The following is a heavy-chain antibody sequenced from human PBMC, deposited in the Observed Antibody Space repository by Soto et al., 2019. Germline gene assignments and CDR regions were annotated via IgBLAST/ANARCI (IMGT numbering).Heavy chain of an antibody. CDR3: AKDIQGHCTNGVCYSDGMDV. CDR2: INTDGSVA. J-gene: IGHJ6*02. V-gene: IGHV3-74*03. CDR1: GLTFRSYW. Sequence: PGGSLRLSCAASGLTFRSYWMHWVRQAPGKGLVWVSRINTDGSVAMYVDSVKGRFTISRDNSKNSLYLQMNSLRTEDTALYYCAKDIQGHCTNGVCYSDGMDVWGQGTTVTVSS. D-gene: IGHD2-8*01.